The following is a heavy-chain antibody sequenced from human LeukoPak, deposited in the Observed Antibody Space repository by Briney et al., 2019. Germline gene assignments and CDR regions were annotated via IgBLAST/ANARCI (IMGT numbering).Heavy chain of an antibody. CDR2: IYYSGST. CDR1: GGSVSSGGYY. V-gene: IGHV4-31*03. Sequence: SETLSLTCTVSGGSVSSGGYYWSWLRQHPGKGLEWIGYIYYSGSTYYNPSLKSRVTISVDTSKNQFSLKLSSVTAADTAVYYCARQARAYYYDSSGYYPHRYFDYWGQGTLVTVSS. CDR3: ARQARAYYYDSSGYYPHRYFDY. J-gene: IGHJ4*02. D-gene: IGHD3-22*01.